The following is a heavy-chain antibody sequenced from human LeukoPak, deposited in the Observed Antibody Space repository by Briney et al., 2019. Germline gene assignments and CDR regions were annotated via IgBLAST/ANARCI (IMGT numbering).Heavy chain of an antibody. CDR2: ISYDGSNK. CDR3: ARDESGTTGANWFDP. Sequence: GGSLRLSCAASGFTFSSYWMHWVRQAPGKGLEWVAVISYDGSNKYYADSVKGRFTISRDNSKNTLYLQMNSLRAEDTAVYYCARDESGTTGANWFDPWGQGTLVTVSS. CDR1: GFTFSSYW. V-gene: IGHV3-30*03. J-gene: IGHJ5*02. D-gene: IGHD1-1*01.